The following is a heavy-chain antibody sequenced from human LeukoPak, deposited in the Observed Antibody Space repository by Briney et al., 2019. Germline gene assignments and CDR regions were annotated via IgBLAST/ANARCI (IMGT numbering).Heavy chain of an antibody. CDR2: ISSSGSTI. CDR1: GFTFSSYE. V-gene: IGHV3-48*03. Sequence: PGGSLRLYSAAPGFTFSSYEMNWGRQAPPKGLEWVSYISSSGSTIYYADSVKGRFTISRDNAKNSLYLQMNSLRAEDTAVYYCARAGEYDSSWYYFDYWGQGTLVTVSS. CDR3: ARAGEYDSSWYYFDY. J-gene: IGHJ4*02. D-gene: IGHD6-13*01.